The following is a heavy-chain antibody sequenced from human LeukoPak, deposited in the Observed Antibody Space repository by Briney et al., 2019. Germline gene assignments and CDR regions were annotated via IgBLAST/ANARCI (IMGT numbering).Heavy chain of an antibody. V-gene: IGHV4-34*01. CDR1: GGSFSVYY. D-gene: IGHD7-27*01. Sequence: SETLSLTCAVYGGSFSVYYWSWIRQPPGKGLEWIGEINHSGSTNYNPSLKSRDTISVDTSKNQFSLKLSSVPAADTAVYYCARGGFTGDPDWWARYLSMDVWGQGTTVTVSS. J-gene: IGHJ6*02. CDR2: INHSGST. CDR3: ARGGFTGDPDWWARYLSMDV.